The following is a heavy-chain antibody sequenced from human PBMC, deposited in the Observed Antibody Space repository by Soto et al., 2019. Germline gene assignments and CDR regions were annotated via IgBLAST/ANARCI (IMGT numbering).Heavy chain of an antibody. CDR2: ISYDGSNK. CDR1: GFTFSSYA. V-gene: IGHV3-30-3*01. D-gene: IGHD3-22*01. J-gene: IGHJ5*02. Sequence: QVQLVESGGGVVQPGRSLRLSCAASGFTFSSYAMHWVRQAPGKGLEWVAVISYDGSNKYYADSVKGRFTISRDNSKNTLYLQMNSLRAEDTAVYYCARDRYTAMVLHRTDALEAQLSSGYYLSPWGQGTLVTVSS. CDR3: ARDRYTAMVLHRTDALEAQLSSGYYLSP.